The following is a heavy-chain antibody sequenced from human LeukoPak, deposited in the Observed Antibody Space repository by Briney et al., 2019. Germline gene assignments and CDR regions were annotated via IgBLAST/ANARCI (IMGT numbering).Heavy chain of an antibody. V-gene: IGHV3-20*04. J-gene: IGHJ4*02. D-gene: IGHD4-11*01. Sequence: PGGSLRLSCVASGFTFEDYGMSWVRHPAGKGLEWVSSINWHGGSTHYAESVKGRFTISRDNAKNSLCLQMNSLRAEDTALYYCARANYSPYYFDYWGQGTLVTVSS. CDR3: ARANYSPYYFDY. CDR1: GFTFEDYG. CDR2: INWHGGST.